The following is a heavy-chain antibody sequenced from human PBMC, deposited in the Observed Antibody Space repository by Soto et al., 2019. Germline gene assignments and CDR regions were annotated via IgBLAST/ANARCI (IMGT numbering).Heavy chain of an antibody. CDR1: GFTFSSYA. J-gene: IGHJ4*02. CDR3: ARTYYDSSGYPDY. V-gene: IGHV3-30-3*01. D-gene: IGHD3-22*01. CDR2: ISYDGSNK. Sequence: GGSLRLSCAASGFTFSSYAMHWVRQAPGKGLEWVAVISYDGSNKYYADSVKGRFTISRDNSKNTLYLQMNSLRAEDTAVYYCARTYYDSSGYPDYWGQGTLVTVSS.